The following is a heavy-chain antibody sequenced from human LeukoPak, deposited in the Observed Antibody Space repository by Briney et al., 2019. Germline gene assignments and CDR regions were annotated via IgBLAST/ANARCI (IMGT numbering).Heavy chain of an antibody. Sequence: SETLFLTCTVSGGSISSYYWSWIRQPPGKGLEWIGYIYYSGSTNYNPSLKSRVTISVDTSKNQFSLKLSSVTAADTAVHYCAREMGYGDYDYWGQGTLVTVSS. CDR1: GGSISSYY. J-gene: IGHJ4*02. D-gene: IGHD4-17*01. CDR3: AREMGYGDYDY. CDR2: IYYSGST. V-gene: IGHV4-59*01.